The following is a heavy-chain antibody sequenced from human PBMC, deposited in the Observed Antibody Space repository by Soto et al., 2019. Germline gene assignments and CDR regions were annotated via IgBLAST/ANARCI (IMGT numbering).Heavy chain of an antibody. CDR2: IYPGDSDT. CDR1: GYSFTSYW. CDR3: ARLHYYDILTGYYPAGGMDV. Sequence: GESLKISCKGSGYSFTSYWIGWVRQMPGKGLEWMGIIYPGDSDTRYSPSFQGQVTISADKSISTASLQWSSLKASDTAMYYCARLHYYDILTGYYPAGGMDVWGQGTTVTVSS. V-gene: IGHV5-51*01. J-gene: IGHJ6*02. D-gene: IGHD3-9*01.